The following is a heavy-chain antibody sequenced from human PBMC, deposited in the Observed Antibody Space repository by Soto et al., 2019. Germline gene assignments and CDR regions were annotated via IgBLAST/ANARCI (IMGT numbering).Heavy chain of an antibody. Sequence: LSLTCTVSGGSVTSGSYYWSWIRQPPGKGLEWIGFVNYNGITNYNPSLKSRLTISRDTSKNQFTLKLRSVTAADTAVYYCARDPEYGSYFDFWGQGALVTVSS. J-gene: IGHJ4*02. CDR1: GGSVTSGSYY. CDR2: VNYNGIT. V-gene: IGHV4-61*01. CDR3: ARDPEYGSYFDF. D-gene: IGHD3-10*01.